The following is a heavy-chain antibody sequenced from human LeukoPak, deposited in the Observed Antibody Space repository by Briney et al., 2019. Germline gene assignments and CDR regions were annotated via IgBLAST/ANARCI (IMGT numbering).Heavy chain of an antibody. CDR2: IYYSGSN. J-gene: IGHJ4*02. V-gene: IGHV4-59*01. CDR3: ARRGYDSSGYYQDY. CDR1: GGSISSYY. Sequence: SETLSLTCTVSGGSISSYYWSWIRQPPGKGLEWIGYIYYSGSNNYNPSLKSRVTISVDTSKNQSSLNLTSVTAADTAVYYCARRGYDSSGYYQDYWGQGTLVTVS. D-gene: IGHD3-22*01.